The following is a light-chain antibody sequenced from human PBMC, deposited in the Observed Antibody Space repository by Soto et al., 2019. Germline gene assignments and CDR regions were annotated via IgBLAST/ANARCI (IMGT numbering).Light chain of an antibody. CDR2: DVS. Sequence: QYVLTQPRSVSGSPGQSVTISCTGTSSDVGGYNYVSWYQQHPGKAPKLMIYDVSKRPSGVPDRFSGSKSGNTASLTISGLQAEDEADYYCCSYAGSYTGVFGGGTKLTVL. V-gene: IGLV2-11*01. J-gene: IGLJ2*01. CDR1: SSDVGGYNY. CDR3: CSYAGSYTGV.